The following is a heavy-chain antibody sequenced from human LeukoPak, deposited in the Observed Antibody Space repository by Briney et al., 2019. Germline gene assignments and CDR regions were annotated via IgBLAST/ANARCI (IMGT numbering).Heavy chain of an antibody. CDR2: INPTGGST. Sequence: ASVKVSCKAPGYTFTSYYMHWVRQAPGEGLEWMGIINPTGGSTSYAQKFQGRVTMTRDTSTSIVYMELSSLRSEDTAVYYCAELGITMIGGVWGKGTTVTISS. CDR1: GYTFTSYY. D-gene: IGHD3-10*02. CDR3: AELGITMIGGV. V-gene: IGHV1-46*01. J-gene: IGHJ6*04.